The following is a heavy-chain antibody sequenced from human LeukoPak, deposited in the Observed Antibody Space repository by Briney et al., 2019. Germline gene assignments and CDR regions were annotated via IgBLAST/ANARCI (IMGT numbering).Heavy chain of an antibody. D-gene: IGHD7-27*01. CDR3: ARGGINWGSSFFSFDY. CDR1: GYTFTSYY. Sequence: ASVKVSCKASGYTFTSYYMHWVRQAPGQGLQWMGWINPDSGGTDYAQKFQGTVTMTRDTSISTVYMGLTSLRSDDTAVYYCARGGINWGSSFFSFDYWGQGTLVTVSS. J-gene: IGHJ4*02. V-gene: IGHV1-2*02. CDR2: INPDSGGT.